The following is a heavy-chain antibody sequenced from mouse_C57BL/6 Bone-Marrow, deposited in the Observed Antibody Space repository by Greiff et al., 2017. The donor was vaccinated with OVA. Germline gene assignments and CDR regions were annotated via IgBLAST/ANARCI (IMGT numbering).Heavy chain of an antibody. V-gene: IGHV3-6*01. D-gene: IGHD1-1*01. CDR1: GYSITSGYY. CDR3: ARRGLYYYGSSYFDY. J-gene: IGHJ2*01. Sequence: EVKLMESGPGLVKPSQSLSLTCSVTGYSITSGYYWNWIRQFPGNKLEWMGYISYDGSNNYNPSLKNRISITRDTSKNQFFLKLNSVTTEDTATYYCARRGLYYYGSSYFDYWGQGTTLTVSS. CDR2: ISYDGSN.